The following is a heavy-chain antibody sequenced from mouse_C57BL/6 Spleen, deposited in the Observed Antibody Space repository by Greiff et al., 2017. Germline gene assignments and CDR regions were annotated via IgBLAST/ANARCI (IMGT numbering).Heavy chain of an antibody. CDR1: GYAFSSYW. CDR3: ARLGYYGSSYDDY. D-gene: IGHD1-1*01. V-gene: IGHV1-80*01. Sequence: QVQLQQSGAELVKPGASVKISCKASGYAFSSYWMNWVKQRPGKGLEWIGQIYPGDGDTNYNGKFKGKATLTADKSSSTAYMQLSSLTSEDSAVYFCARLGYYGSSYDDYWGQGTTLTVSS. J-gene: IGHJ2*01. CDR2: IYPGDGDT.